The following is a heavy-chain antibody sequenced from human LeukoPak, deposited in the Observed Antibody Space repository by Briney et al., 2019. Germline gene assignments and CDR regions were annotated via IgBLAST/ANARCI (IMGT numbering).Heavy chain of an antibody. CDR1: GYTFTSYA. Sequence: GASVKLSCRASGYTFTSYAMKWVRQARGQGLEWMGWINTITGNPTYAQGFTGRFVFPLDTSVSTAYLQISSLKAEDTAVYYCARVAEYRGSYHDIDYWGQGTLVTVYS. J-gene: IGHJ4*02. CDR2: INTITGNP. V-gene: IGHV7-4-1*02. CDR3: ARVAEYRGSYHDIDY. D-gene: IGHD1-26*01.